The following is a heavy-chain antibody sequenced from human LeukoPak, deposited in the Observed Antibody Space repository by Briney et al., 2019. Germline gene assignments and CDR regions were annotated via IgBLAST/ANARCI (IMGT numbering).Heavy chain of an antibody. CDR1: GGSFSGYY. CDR2: INHSGST. D-gene: IGHD5-12*01. J-gene: IGHJ6*03. Sequence: SETLSLTCAVYGGSFSGYYWSWIRQPPGKGLEWIGEINHSGSTNYNPSLKSRVTISVDTSKNQFSPKLSSVTAADTAVYYCASSGYSGYDLVDYYYMDVWGKGTTVTVSS. CDR3: ASSGYSGYDLVDYYYMDV. V-gene: IGHV4-34*01.